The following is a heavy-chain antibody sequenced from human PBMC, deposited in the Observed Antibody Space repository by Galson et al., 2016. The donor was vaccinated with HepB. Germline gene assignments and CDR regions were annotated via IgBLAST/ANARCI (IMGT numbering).Heavy chain of an antibody. CDR1: GFTFSRYG. Sequence: SLRLSCAASGFTFSRYGMHWVRQGPGKGLEWVAVIWYDGSKKDYADSVKGRFTISRDNSKNTLYLQMNSLRVEDTAVYYCAAFFGGDCYPTPWGQGTLVTVSS. CDR3: AAFFGGDCYPTP. D-gene: IGHD2-21*02. CDR2: IWYDGSKK. V-gene: IGHV3-33*01. J-gene: IGHJ5*02.